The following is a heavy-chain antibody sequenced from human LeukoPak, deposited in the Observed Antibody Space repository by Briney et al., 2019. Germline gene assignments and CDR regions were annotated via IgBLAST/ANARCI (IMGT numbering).Heavy chain of an antibody. CDR1: GSTFSTSA. Sequence: PGGSLRLSCAASGSTFSTSAMNWVRQAPGKGLEWVSVIGGSGDTTYYADSVRGRFTISRDNFKNTLYLQMNSLTAEDTAIYYCAKGKSLPHYYYYGMDVWGQGTTVTASS. J-gene: IGHJ6*02. CDR2: IGGSGDTT. CDR3: AKGKSLPHYYYYGMDV. V-gene: IGHV3-23*01.